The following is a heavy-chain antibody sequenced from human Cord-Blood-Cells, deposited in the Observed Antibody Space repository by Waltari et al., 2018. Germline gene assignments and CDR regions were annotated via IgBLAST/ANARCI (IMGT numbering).Heavy chain of an antibody. J-gene: IGHJ4*02. CDR1: GYTFTSYG. CDR2: ISAYNGNT. Sequence: QVQLVQSGAEVKKPGASVKVSCKASGYTFTSYGISWVRQAPGQGLEWMGWISAYNGNTNYAQKLQGRVTMTTDTSTSTAYMELRSLRSDDTAVYYCARALMLRHFWSGYYYFDYWGQGTLVTVSS. D-gene: IGHD3-3*02. V-gene: IGHV1-18*04. CDR3: ARALMLRHFWSGYYYFDY.